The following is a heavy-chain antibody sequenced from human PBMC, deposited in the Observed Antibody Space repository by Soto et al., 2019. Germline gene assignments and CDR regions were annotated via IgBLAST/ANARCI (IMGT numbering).Heavy chain of an antibody. CDR3: RTQWLD. J-gene: IGHJ4*02. D-gene: IGHD6-19*01. CDR1: GFIFSNAW. CDR2: IKKKADGGTT. Sequence: VGSLRLSCAASGFIFSNAWMSWVRQAPGKGLEWVGLIKKKADGGTTEYAAPLKGRFTISRDDSKDIVYLQMSSLKTEDTAVYYCRTQWLDWGQGTLVTVSS. V-gene: IGHV3-15*01.